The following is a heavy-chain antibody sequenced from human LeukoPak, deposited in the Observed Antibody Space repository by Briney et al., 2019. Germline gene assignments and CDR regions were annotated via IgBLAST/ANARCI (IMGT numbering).Heavy chain of an antibody. CDR2: IKQEDSVRTEGSEQ. J-gene: IGHJ6*04. V-gene: IGHV3-7*01. CDR1: GFSFSHDR. Sequence: GESLIQSCATPGFSFSHDRMSSVRQATGKGQERVANIKQEDSVRTEGSEQSYVDSVKGRFTISRDNAKNSLYLQMNSLRAEDTAVYYCAREAHDSIIVVVPAASWMDVWGKGTTVTVSS. D-gene: IGHD2-2*01. CDR3: AREAHDSIIVVVPAASWMDV.